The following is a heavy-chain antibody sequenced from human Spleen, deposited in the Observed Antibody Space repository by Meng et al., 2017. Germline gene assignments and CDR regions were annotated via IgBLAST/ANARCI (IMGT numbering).Heavy chain of an antibody. D-gene: IGHD6-6*01. CDR2: INHSGGT. Sequence: QVQLQQWGAGLLKPSETLSLTCAVYGGSFSGYYWSWIRQPPGKGLEWIGEINHSGGTNYNPSLKSRVTISVDMSKNQFSLKLSSVTAEDTAVYYCARGLLLAALRNWGQGTLVTVSS. CDR1: GGSFSGYY. J-gene: IGHJ4*02. V-gene: IGHV4-34*01. CDR3: ARGLLLAALRN.